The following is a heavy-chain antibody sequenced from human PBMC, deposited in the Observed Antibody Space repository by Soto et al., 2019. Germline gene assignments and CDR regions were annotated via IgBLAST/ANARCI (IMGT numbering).Heavy chain of an antibody. D-gene: IGHD3-10*01. V-gene: IGHV1-24*01. J-gene: IGHJ4*02. Sequence: ASVKVSCKVSGYTLTALSMHWVRQAPGKGLEWMGGFDPEDGETIYAQKFQGRVTMTEDTSTDTAYMELSSLRSEDTAVYYCATAWVRFGELLQSPFAYWGQGTLVTVSS. CDR3: ATAWVRFGELLQSPFAY. CDR1: GYTLTALS. CDR2: FDPEDGET.